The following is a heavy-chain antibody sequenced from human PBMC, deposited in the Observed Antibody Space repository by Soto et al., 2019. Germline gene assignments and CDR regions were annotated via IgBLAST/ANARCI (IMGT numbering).Heavy chain of an antibody. V-gene: IGHV1-69*13. Sequence: SVKVSCKASGGTFSSYAISWVRQAPGQGLEWMGGIIPIFGTANYAQKFQGRVTITADESTSTAYMELSSLRSEDTAVYYCARMQEAVAGTSYYYGMVVWGQGTTVTVSS. CDR1: GGTFSSYA. CDR3: ARMQEAVAGTSYYYGMVV. J-gene: IGHJ6*02. CDR2: IIPIFGTA. D-gene: IGHD6-19*01.